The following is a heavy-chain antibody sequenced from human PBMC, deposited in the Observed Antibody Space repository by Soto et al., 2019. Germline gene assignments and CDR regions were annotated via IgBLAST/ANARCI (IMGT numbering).Heavy chain of an antibody. J-gene: IGHJ4*02. CDR3: ARETSSNYFFDH. CDR2: IWYDGSNK. CDR1: GFTFSSYG. Sequence: QIQLVESGGGVVQPGRSLRLSCAASGFTFSSYGMHWVRQAPGKGLQWVAVIWYDGSNKHFAESVKGRFTISRDNTKNALYVQMNRLRAEDTAVYYCARETSSNYFFDHWGQGTLVTV. V-gene: IGHV3-33*01. D-gene: IGHD3-22*01.